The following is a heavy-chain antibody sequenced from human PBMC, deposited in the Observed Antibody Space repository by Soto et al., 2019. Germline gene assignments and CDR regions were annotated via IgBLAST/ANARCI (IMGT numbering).Heavy chain of an antibody. CDR1: GFTFSSYS. V-gene: IGHV3-21*01. CDR2: ISSSSSYI. CDR3: ARVVTIFGVDNFDY. D-gene: IGHD3-3*01. J-gene: IGHJ4*02. Sequence: GGSLRLSCAASGFTFSSYSMNWVRQAPGKGLEWVSSISSSSSYIYYADSVKGRFTISRDNAKNSLYLQMNSLRAEDTAVYYCARVVTIFGVDNFDYWGQGTLVTVSS.